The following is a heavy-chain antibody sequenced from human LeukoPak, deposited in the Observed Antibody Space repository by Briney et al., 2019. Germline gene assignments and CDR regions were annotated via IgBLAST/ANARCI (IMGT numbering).Heavy chain of an antibody. D-gene: IGHD6-19*01. CDR1: GFTFSSYE. CDR2: ISSSGSTI. V-gene: IGHV3-48*03. Sequence: PGGSLRLSCAASGFTFSSYEMNWVRQAPGKGLEWVSYISSSGSTIYYADSVKGRFTISRDNAKNSLYLQMNSLRAEDTAVYYCARGILGYSSGWYEYFQHWGQGTLVTVSS. J-gene: IGHJ1*01. CDR3: ARGILGYSSGWYEYFQH.